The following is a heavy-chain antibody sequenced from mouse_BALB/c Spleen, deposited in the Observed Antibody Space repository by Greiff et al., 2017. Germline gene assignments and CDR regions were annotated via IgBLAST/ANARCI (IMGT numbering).Heavy chain of an antibody. CDR2: ISSGGST. CDR1: GFTFSSYA. J-gene: IGHJ4*01. D-gene: IGHD2-13*01. CDR3: ARGRGDYEDYYAMDY. V-gene: IGHV5-6-5*01. Sequence: EVHLVESGGDLVKPGGSLKLSCAASGFTFSSYAMSWVRQTPEKRLEWVASISSGGSTYDPDSVKGGFTISRDNARNIQYLQISSLRTEDTATYDCARGRGDYEDYYAMDYWGQGTSVTVSS.